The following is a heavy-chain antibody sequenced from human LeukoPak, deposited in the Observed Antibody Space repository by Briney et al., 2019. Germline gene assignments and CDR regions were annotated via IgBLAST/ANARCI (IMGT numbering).Heavy chain of an antibody. CDR2: IYYNGNT. J-gene: IGHJ6*02. D-gene: IGHD1-26*01. V-gene: IGHV4-59*01. CDR1: GGSISSYY. Sequence: NPSETLSLTCTVSGGSISSYYWNWIRRPPGKGLEWSGYIYYNGNTNYSPSLKSRVTMSVDTSKNLFSLKVSSVTAADTAVYYCARGRSNYYGMDVWGQGTTVTVSS. CDR3: ARGRSNYYGMDV.